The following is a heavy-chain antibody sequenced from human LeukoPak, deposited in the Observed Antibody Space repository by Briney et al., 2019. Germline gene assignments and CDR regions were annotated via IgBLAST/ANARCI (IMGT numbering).Heavy chain of an antibody. CDR3: ARASILPRCFGGSCLAPLDY. J-gene: IGHJ4*02. CDR1: GFIVSSNY. CDR2: LSSACRSI. D-gene: IGHD2-15*01. V-gene: IGHV3-21*01. Sequence: GGSLRLSCAASGFIVSSNYMTWVRQAPGKGLEWVSSLSSACRSIYYSESLKGRFTVSRDDASSSLSLQMDRLRAEDSAVYYCARASILPRCFGGSCLAPLDYWGQGSLIAVSS.